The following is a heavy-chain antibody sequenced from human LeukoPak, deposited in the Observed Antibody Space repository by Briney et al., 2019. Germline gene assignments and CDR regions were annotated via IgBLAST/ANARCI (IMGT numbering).Heavy chain of an antibody. V-gene: IGHV4-39*01. CDR1: GASISNPDYY. J-gene: IGHJ4*02. D-gene: IGHD5-18*01. CDR2: VDCGGT. Sequence: SETLSLTCTVSGASISNPDYYWGWIRQPPGKGLEWIGSVDCGGTYYNPSLNGRVTIAVDTSSDQVSLNLNSVTAADTAVYYCARRSNKGPYSYITNDYWGQGTLVTVPS. CDR3: ARRSNKGPYSYITNDY.